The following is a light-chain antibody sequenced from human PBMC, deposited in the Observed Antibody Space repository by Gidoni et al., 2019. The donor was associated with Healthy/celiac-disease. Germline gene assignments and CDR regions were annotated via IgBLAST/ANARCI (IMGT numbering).Light chain of an antibody. CDR2: AAS. CDR1: QSISSY. Sequence: DIQMTQSPSSLSASVGDRVTITCRASQSISSYLNWYQQKQGKAPNLLIYAASSLQSGVPSRFSGSGSGTDFTLTISSLQPEDFATYYCQQSYSTPRTFGQGTKVEIK. V-gene: IGKV1-39*01. J-gene: IGKJ1*01. CDR3: QQSYSTPRT.